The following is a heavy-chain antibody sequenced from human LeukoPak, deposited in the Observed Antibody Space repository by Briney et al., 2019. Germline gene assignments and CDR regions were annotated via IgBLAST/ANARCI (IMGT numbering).Heavy chain of an antibody. Sequence: GASVKVSCKASGYTFSKYSINWVRQARGQGLEWMGWISGYNGKTNYAQKLQDRVTMTTDTSTSTAYMELRSLRSDDTAVYYCARNFHPGNWDYWGQGTLVTVSS. CDR2: ISGYNGKT. D-gene: IGHD1-14*01. J-gene: IGHJ4*02. CDR3: ARNFHPGNWDY. CDR1: GYTFSKYS. V-gene: IGHV1-18*01.